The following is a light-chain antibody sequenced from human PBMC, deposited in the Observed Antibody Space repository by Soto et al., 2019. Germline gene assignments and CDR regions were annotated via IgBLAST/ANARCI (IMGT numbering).Light chain of an antibody. V-gene: IGLV2-14*01. CDR3: SSYTSSSTHYV. Sequence: QSVLTQPASVSGSPGQSITISCTGTSSDVGGYNYVSWYQQHPGKAPKLMIYDVSNRPSGVSNRFSGSKSGNTASLTISGLQAEDEADYYSSSYTSSSTHYVSGTGTKVTVL. CDR2: DVS. J-gene: IGLJ1*01. CDR1: SSDVGGYNY.